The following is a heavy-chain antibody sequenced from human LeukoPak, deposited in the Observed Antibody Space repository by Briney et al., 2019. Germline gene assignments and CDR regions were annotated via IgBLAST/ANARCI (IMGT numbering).Heavy chain of an antibody. Sequence: EASLKVSCKASGFTFTSSAVQWVRQARGQRLEWIGWIVVGSGNTNYAQKFQERVTITRDMSTSTAYMELSSLRSEDTAVYYCAAETMTTVTTEDYWGQGTLVTVSS. CDR3: AAETMTTVTTEDY. D-gene: IGHD4-17*01. J-gene: IGHJ4*02. V-gene: IGHV1-58*01. CDR2: IVVGSGNT. CDR1: GFTFTSSA.